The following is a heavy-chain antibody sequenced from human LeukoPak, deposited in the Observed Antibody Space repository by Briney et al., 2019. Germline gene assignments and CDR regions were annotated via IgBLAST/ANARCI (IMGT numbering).Heavy chain of an antibody. D-gene: IGHD6-19*01. CDR2: IYYSGST. J-gene: IGHJ4*02. CDR1: GGSISSSSYY. CDR3: ASLPGYSSGWYPYYFDY. Sequence: SETLSLTCTVSGGSISSSSYYWGWIRQPPGKGLEWIGSIYYSGSTYYNPSLKSRVTISVDTSKNQFSLKLSSVTAADTAVYYCASLPGYSSGWYPYYFDYWGQGTLVTVSS. V-gene: IGHV4-39*01.